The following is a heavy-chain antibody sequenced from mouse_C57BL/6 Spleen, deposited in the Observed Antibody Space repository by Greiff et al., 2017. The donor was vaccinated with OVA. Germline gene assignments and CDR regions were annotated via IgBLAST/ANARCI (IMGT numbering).Heavy chain of an antibody. V-gene: IGHV1-53*01. D-gene: IGHD1-1*01. CDR1: GYTFTSYW. J-gene: IGHJ4*01. CDR3: ARANYYGSSYHYYAMDY. CDR2: INPSNGGT. Sequence: VQLQQSGTELVKPGASVKLSCKASGYTFTSYWMHWVKQRPGQGLEWIGNINPSNGGTNYNEKFKSKATLTVDKSSSTAYMQLSSLTSEDSAVYYCARANYYGSSYHYYAMDYWGQGTSVTVSS.